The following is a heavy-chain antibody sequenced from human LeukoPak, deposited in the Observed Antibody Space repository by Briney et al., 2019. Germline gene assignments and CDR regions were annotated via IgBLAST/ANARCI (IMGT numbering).Heavy chain of an antibody. CDR1: GFTFSNAW. V-gene: IGHV3-15*01. J-gene: IGHJ6*02. CDR2: IKSKTDGGTT. D-gene: IGHD2-15*01. Sequence: GGSLRLSCAASGFTFSNAWMSWVRQAPGKGLEWVGRIKSKTDGGTTDYAAPVKGRFTISRDDSKNTLYLQMNSLKTEDTAVYYCTTDASDIVVVGYYYGMDVWGQGTTVTVPS. CDR3: TTDASDIVVVGYYYGMDV.